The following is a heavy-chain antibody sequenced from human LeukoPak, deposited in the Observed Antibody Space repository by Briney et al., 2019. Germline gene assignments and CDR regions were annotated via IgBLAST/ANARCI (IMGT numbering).Heavy chain of an antibody. CDR1: SGSISTSNYY. CDR3: ARLNIASTGTLDY. J-gene: IGHJ4*02. V-gene: IGHV4-39*07. D-gene: IGHD6-13*01. CDR2: IFYSGST. Sequence: SETLSLTCTVSSGSISTSNYYWGWVRQPPGKALEWIGNIFYSGSTYYSPSLKSRVTISLDTSRNQFSLNLSSVTAADTAVYYCARLNIASTGTLDYWGQGTLVTVSS.